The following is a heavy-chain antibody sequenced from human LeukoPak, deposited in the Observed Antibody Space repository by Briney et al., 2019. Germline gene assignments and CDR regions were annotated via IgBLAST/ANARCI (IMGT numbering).Heavy chain of an antibody. CDR3: ARSYSSGSGWFGP. CDR2: IWYDGSNK. D-gene: IGHD6-19*01. J-gene: IGHJ5*02. V-gene: IGHV3-33*01. Sequence: GGSLRLSCAASGFTFSSYGMHWVRQAPGKGLEWVAVIWYDGSNKYYADSVKGRFTISRDNSKNTLYLQMNSLRAEDTAVYYCARSYSSGSGWFGPWGQGTLVTVSS. CDR1: GFTFSSYG.